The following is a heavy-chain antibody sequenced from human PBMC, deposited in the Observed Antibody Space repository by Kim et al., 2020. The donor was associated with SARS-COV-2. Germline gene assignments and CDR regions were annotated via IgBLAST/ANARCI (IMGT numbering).Heavy chain of an antibody. CDR2: IYHTGNT. CDR3: ACLAAGYGMNV. CDR1: GDSIRYYY. D-gene: IGHD6-13*01. J-gene: IGHJ6*02. Sequence: SETLSLTCGVSGDSIRYYYWSWIRQTSGKGLEWIGYIYHTGNTNYNPSLTSRVTISVDTSNNQFSLKLNSVTAADTAVYSCACLAAGYGMNVCGQGTTVT. V-gene: IGHV4-59*01.